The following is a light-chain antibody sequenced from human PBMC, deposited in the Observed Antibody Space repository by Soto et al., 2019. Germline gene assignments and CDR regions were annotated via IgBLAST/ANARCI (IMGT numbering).Light chain of an antibody. CDR2: GAS. V-gene: IGKV3D-15*02. CDR3: QQYSKSPIT. CDR1: RGISSN. J-gene: IGKJ5*01. Sequence: IVITQSPATLSVSPGERATLSCRASRGISSNLAWYQQKPGQAPRLLISGASRRATGIPDRFSGSGSGADFTLTISSLQPEDFAVYSCQQYSKSPITFGQGTRLEI.